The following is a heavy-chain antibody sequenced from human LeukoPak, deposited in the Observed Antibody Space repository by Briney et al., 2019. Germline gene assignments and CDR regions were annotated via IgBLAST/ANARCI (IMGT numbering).Heavy chain of an antibody. J-gene: IGHJ4*02. D-gene: IGHD3-22*01. CDR1: GYTFTNYA. Sequence: ASVKVSCKASGYTFTNYAIHWVRQAPGQRLEWMGWINAGNGNTKYSQKFQGRVTITRDTSASTAYMELSSLRSEDTAVYYCARDILGYDSSGYSRSFDYWGQGTLVTVSS. V-gene: IGHV1-3*01. CDR2: INAGNGNT. CDR3: ARDILGYDSSGYSRSFDY.